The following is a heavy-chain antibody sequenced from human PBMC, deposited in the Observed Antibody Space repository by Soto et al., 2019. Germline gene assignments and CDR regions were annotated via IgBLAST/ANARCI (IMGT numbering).Heavy chain of an antibody. CDR3: ARGTRATQYYFYFYGMDV. D-gene: IGHD3-10*01. CDR2: ISHSGTT. V-gene: IGHV4-59*01. Sequence: SETLSLTCTVSCGSMNSYYWSWIRQPPGKGLEWIGYISHSGTTSYNPSLKIRLTISLNTSKNQSSLKLRSVIAADTAVYYCARGTRATQYYFYFYGMDVWGQGTTVTVSS. CDR1: CGSMNSYY. J-gene: IGHJ6*02.